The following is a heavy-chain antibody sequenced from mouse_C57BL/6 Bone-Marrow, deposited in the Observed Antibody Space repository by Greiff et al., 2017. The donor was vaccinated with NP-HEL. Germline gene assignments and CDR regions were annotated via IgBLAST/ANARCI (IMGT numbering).Heavy chain of an antibody. V-gene: IGHV6-3*01. Sequence: EVQLVESGGGLVQPGGSMKLSCVASGFTFSNYWMNWVRQSPEKGLEWVAQIRLKSDNYATHYAESVKGRFTISRDDSKSSVYLQMNNLRAEDTGIYYCTEVDYEKNWFAYWGQGTLVTVSA. CDR2: IRLKSDNYAT. CDR1: GFTFSNYW. D-gene: IGHD2-4*01. CDR3: TEVDYEKNWFAY. J-gene: IGHJ3*01.